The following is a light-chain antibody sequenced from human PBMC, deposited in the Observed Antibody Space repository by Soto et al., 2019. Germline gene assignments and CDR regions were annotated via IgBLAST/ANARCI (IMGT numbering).Light chain of an antibody. V-gene: IGKV1-5*01. CDR2: DAS. Sequence: DIQMTQSPSTLSASVGARVTIACRASQSISIWLAWYQQKPGKAPKLLIYDASSLESGVPSRFSGSGSGTEFTLTISRLQPDDVAGYYCQQYNSYSGTLGQGTKVDI. CDR3: QQYNSYSGT. J-gene: IGKJ1*01. CDR1: QSISIW.